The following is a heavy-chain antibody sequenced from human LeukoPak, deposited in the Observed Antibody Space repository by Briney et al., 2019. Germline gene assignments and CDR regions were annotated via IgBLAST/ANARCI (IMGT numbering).Heavy chain of an antibody. CDR3: ARDSSSSWYSPKYYFDY. J-gene: IGHJ4*02. CDR2: IWYDGSNK. Sequence: GGSLRLSCAASGFTFSNFDMHWVRQAPGKGLEWVAFIWYDGSNKYDADSVNGRFTISRDNSKNSLYLQMNSLRAEDTAVYYCARDSSSSWYSPKYYFDYWGQGTLVTVSS. CDR1: GFTFSNFD. D-gene: IGHD6-13*01. V-gene: IGHV3-33*01.